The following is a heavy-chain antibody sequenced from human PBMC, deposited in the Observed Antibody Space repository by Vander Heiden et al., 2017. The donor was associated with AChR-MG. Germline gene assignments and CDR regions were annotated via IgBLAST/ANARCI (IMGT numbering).Heavy chain of an antibody. J-gene: IGHJ3*02. CDR2: IKSKTDGGTT. CDR3: TTPNVDIDAFDI. V-gene: IGHV3-15*01. CDR1: GFTFSNAW. D-gene: IGHD5-12*01. Sequence: EVQLVESGGGLVKPGGSLRLSCAASGFTFSNAWMSWVRQAPGKGLEWVGRIKSKTDGGTTDYAAPVKGRFTISRDDSKNTLYLQMNSLKTEDTAVYYCTTPNVDIDAFDIWGQGTMVTVSS.